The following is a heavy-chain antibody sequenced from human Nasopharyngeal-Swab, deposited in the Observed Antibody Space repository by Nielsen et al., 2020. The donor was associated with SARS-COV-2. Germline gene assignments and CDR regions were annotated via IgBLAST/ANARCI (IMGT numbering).Heavy chain of an antibody. CDR1: GLTVSSTY. CDR2: IKQDGSEK. D-gene: IGHD3-10*01. CDR3: ARARFGSGNYYGFDY. J-gene: IGHJ4*02. Sequence: GESLKISCAVSGLTVSSTYLSCVRQAAGRGLEWVANIKQDGSEKYYVDSVKGRFTISRDNAKNSLYLQMNSLRAEDTAVYYCARARFGSGNYYGFDYWGQGTLVTVSS. V-gene: IGHV3-7*04.